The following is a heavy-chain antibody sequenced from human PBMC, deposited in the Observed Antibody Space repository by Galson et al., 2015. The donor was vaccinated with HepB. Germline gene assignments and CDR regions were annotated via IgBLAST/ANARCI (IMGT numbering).Heavy chain of an antibody. CDR1: GDSVSSNSAA. CDR3: VRYFGWFYFDT. J-gene: IGHJ4*02. V-gene: IGHV6-1*01. Sequence: CAISGDSVSSNSAAWSWIRQSPSRGLEWLGRTYYRSKWYSDYAVSVRGRITVNPDTSKNQFSLQLDSVTPEDTAVYYCVRYFGWFYFDTWGQGTLVTVSS. D-gene: IGHD3-9*01. CDR2: TYYRSKWYS.